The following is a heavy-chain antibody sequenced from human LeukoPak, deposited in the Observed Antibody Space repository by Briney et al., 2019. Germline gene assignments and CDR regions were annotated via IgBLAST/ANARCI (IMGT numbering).Heavy chain of an antibody. CDR2: ISAYNGNT. J-gene: IGHJ1*01. CDR1: GYPFTNYR. CDR3: ARAYYASSGDAEYFQH. Sequence: ASVKVSCKATGYPFTNYRISCVRQAPGQGLEWMGWISAYNGNTNYAQKLQGRVTMTTDTSTSTAYMELRSRGSDDTAVYCCARAYYASSGDAEYFQHWGQGTLVTVSS. D-gene: IGHD3-22*01. V-gene: IGHV1-18*01.